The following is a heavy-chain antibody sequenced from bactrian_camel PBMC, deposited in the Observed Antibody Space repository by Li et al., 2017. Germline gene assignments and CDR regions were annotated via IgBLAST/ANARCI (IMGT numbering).Heavy chain of an antibody. D-gene: IGHD3*01. CDR2: IAPSTGST. J-gene: IGHJ6*01. Sequence: HVQLVESGGGSVQAGGSLRLSCVSSKPAQYLYSMGWFRQVPGKEREGVAAIAPSTGSTYYDDSIKGRFTVSHVNSNNTLLLQMNSLKPEDTAVYYCAAFRPCVSAIQALDELQRAFPLGHGTQVTVS. CDR1: KPAQYLYS. V-gene: IGHV3S61*01. CDR3: AAFRPCVSAIQALDELQRAFP.